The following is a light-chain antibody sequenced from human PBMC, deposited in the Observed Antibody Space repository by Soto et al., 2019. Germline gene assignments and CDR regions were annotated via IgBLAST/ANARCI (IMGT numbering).Light chain of an antibody. V-gene: IGLV1-44*01. J-gene: IGLJ2*01. Sequence: QSVLTQPPSTSATPGQRVTISCSGSSSNIGTYTVNWYQQVPGTAPKLLIYDDNQRPSGVPDRFSGSKSGTSASLAISGLLAVDEADYYCAAWDDTWNGLFFGGGTKLTVL. CDR2: DDN. CDR1: SSNIGTYT. CDR3: AAWDDTWNGLF.